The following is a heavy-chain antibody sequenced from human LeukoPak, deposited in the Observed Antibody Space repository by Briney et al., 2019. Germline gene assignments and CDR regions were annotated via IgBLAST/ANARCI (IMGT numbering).Heavy chain of an antibody. CDR3: AKWHSDNDYGDYDFDY. V-gene: IGHV3-23*01. CDR2: ISGSGGST. Sequence: PGGSLRLSCAASGFTLSSYAMSWVRQAPGKGLEWVSAISGSGGSTYYADSVKGRFTISRDNSKNTLYLQMNSLRAEDTAVYYCAKWHSDNDYGDYDFDYWGQGTLVTVSS. J-gene: IGHJ4*02. CDR1: GFTLSSYA. D-gene: IGHD4-17*01.